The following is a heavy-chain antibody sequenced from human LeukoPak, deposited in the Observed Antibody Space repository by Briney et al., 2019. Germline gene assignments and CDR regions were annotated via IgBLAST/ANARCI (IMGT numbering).Heavy chain of an antibody. V-gene: IGHV3-21*01. CDR2: ITNNGVYT. CDR1: GFTVSSNY. J-gene: IGHJ4*02. D-gene: IGHD2-15*01. CDR3: ARQPQVAHFDY. Sequence: GGSLRLSCAASGFTVSSNYMSWVRQAPGKGLEWVSSITNNGVYTYYTDSVKGRFTISRDNANNSLYLQMNSLSAEDTAIYYCARQPQVAHFDYWGQGTLVSVSS.